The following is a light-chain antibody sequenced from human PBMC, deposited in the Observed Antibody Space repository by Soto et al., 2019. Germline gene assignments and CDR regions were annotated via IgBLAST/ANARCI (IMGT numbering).Light chain of an antibody. Sequence: AIQLTQSPSSLSASVGDRVTITCRASQGISSTLAWYQQKPGKAPKLLIYDASTLESEVPSRFSGSGSGTDFTLTISSLQPEDFATYYCQQFNSYPRTFGQGTKVEIK. J-gene: IGKJ1*01. V-gene: IGKV1-13*02. CDR1: QGISST. CDR2: DAS. CDR3: QQFNSYPRT.